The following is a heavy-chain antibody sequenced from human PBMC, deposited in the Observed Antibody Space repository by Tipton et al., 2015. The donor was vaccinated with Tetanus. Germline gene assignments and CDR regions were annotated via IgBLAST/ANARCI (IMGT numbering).Heavy chain of an antibody. CDR1: GFTFSSYG. Sequence: SLRLSCAASGFTFSSYGMHWVRQAPGKGLEWVAVIWYDGSNKYYADSVKGRFTISRDNSKNTLYLQMNSLRAEDTAVYYCARRTSRIVYYFDYWGQGTLVTVSS. D-gene: IGHD2-21*01. CDR2: IWYDGSNK. CDR3: ARRTSRIVYYFDY. V-gene: IGHV3-33*01. J-gene: IGHJ4*02.